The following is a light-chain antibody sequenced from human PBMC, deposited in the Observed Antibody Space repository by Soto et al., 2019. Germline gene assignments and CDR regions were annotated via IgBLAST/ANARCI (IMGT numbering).Light chain of an antibody. CDR2: DAS. CDR3: QQYESYSWT. V-gene: IGKV1-5*01. Sequence: DIQMTQSPSTLSASVGDRVTITCRASQSISSWLAWYQQKPGKAPKLLIYDASSLESGVPSRFSGSGSGTEFTLTISSLQTDDFATYYCQQYESYSWTFGQGTKVDIK. CDR1: QSISSW. J-gene: IGKJ1*01.